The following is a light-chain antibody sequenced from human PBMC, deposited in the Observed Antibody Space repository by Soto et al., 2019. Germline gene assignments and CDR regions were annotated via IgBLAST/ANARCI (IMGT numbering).Light chain of an antibody. CDR3: QQYGSSPRT. Sequence: ESVLTQSPGTLSQSPGEIATLSCRASQSVSNNYLAWYQQKPGQAPRLLIYGASDRATGIPDRFSGSGSGTDFTLTISRLEPEDFAVYYCQQYGSSPRTFGQGTKVDIK. CDR1: QSVSNNY. J-gene: IGKJ1*01. V-gene: IGKV3-20*01. CDR2: GAS.